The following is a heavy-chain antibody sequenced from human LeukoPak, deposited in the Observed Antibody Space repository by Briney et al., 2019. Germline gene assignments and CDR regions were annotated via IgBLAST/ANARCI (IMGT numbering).Heavy chain of an antibody. J-gene: IGHJ4*02. Sequence: SETLSLTCAVYGGSFSGYYWSWIRQPPGKGPEWIGEINHSGSTNYNPSPKSRVTISVDTSKNQFSLKLSSVTAADTAVYYCARGRGYGNSYYFDYWGQGTLVTVSS. CDR1: GGSFSGYY. CDR2: INHSGST. V-gene: IGHV4-34*01. D-gene: IGHD5-12*01. CDR3: ARGRGYGNSYYFDY.